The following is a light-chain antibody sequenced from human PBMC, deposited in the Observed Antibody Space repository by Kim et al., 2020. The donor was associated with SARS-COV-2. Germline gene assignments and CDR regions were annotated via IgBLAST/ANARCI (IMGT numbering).Light chain of an antibody. CDR1: SSDVGSYNY. CDR3: SSYTRSSTNYV. J-gene: IGLJ1*01. CDR2: AVS. Sequence: AVTISCTGTSSDVGSYNYVSWYQQHPGKAPKLMIYAVSNRPSGVSNRFSGSKSGNTASLTISGLQAEDEAVYYCSSYTRSSTNYVFGTGTKVTVL. V-gene: IGLV2-14*03.